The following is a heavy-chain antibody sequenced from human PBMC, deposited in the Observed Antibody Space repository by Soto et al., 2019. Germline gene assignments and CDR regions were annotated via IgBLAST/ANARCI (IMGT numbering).Heavy chain of an antibody. CDR1: GYTSTNYG. J-gene: IGHJ5*02. CDR2: INAGSGNT. Sequence: ASVKVSCKASGYTSTNYGMHWVRQAPGQRLEWMGWINAGSGNTNYSQKFQGRITMTRDTSASTVYMELSSLRSEDTAVYYCARVSGSFVFAPWGQGTLVTVSS. D-gene: IGHD1-26*01. CDR3: ARVSGSFVFAP. V-gene: IGHV1-3*01.